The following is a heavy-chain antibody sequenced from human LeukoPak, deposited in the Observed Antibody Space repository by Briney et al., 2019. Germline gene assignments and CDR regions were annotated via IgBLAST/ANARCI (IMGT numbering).Heavy chain of an antibody. J-gene: IGHJ1*01. CDR3: ARALAAAVIN. CDR1: GGSFSGHF. Sequence: SETLSLTCGVHGGSFSGHFYRSIRQPPGQGLERIGEITHRGSPNYNPSLKSRVAMSVDTSQNHFSLNLTSVTAADTGVYYCARALAAAVINWGQGTLVTVSS. D-gene: IGHD6-13*01. CDR2: ITHRGSP. V-gene: IGHV4-34*01.